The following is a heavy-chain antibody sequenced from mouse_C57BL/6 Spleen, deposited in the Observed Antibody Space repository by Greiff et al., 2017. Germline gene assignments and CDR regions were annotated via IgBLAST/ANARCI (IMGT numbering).Heavy chain of an antibody. CDR2: IYPGSGNT. J-gene: IGHJ2*01. CDR3: ARLEDYGFDY. D-gene: IGHD2-4*01. CDR1: GYTFTDYY. Sequence: VQLQESGAELVRPGASVKLSCKASGYTFTDYYINWVKQRPGQGLEWIARIYPGSGNTYYNEKFKGKATLTAEKSSSTAYMQLSSLTSEDSAVYFCARLEDYGFDYWGQGTTLTVSS. V-gene: IGHV1-76*01.